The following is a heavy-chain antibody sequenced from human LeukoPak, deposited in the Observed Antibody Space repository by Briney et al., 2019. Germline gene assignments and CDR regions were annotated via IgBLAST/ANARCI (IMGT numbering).Heavy chain of an antibody. CDR1: GYPFIGNY. D-gene: IGHD3-22*01. J-gene: IGHJ4*02. CDR2: INPNSGGT. V-gene: IGHV1-2*02. CDR3: ASLSYYDLSGYFY. Sequence: GASVKVSCKASGYPFIGNYIHWVRQAPGQGLEWMGWINPNSGGTQYSQKSQGRVTLTRDTSITTGYMELSGLTSDDTAVYYCASLSYYDLSGYFYWGQGTLVTVSS.